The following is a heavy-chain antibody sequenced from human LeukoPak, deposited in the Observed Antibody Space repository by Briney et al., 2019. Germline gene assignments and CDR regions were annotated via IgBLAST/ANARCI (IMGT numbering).Heavy chain of an antibody. J-gene: IGHJ4*02. CDR3: ATRGSYGSGSYAFDY. CDR1: GGSISSYY. V-gene: IGHV4-4*09. Sequence: PSETLSLTCTVSGGSISSYYWSWIRQPPGKGLEWIGYIYTSGSTNYNPSLKSRVTISVDTSKNQFSLKLSSVTAADTAVYYRATRGSYGSGSYAFDYWGQGTLVTVSS. CDR2: IYTSGST. D-gene: IGHD3-10*01.